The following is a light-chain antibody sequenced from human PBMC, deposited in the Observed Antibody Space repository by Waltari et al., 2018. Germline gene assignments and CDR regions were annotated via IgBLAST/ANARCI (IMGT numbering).Light chain of an antibody. CDR1: QSLLHSDVRTY. J-gene: IGKJ1*01. CDR2: EVS. V-gene: IGKV2-29*02. CDR3: MQGKYLWT. Sequence: EIVMTQTTASLSVTPGQPASISFKSSQSLLHSDVRTYLYWYLQRPGQSPQLLIFEVSSPFSGVPDRFLGSGSGTDFTLKISRVEAEDVVVYSCMQGKYLWTFGQWTKVEIK.